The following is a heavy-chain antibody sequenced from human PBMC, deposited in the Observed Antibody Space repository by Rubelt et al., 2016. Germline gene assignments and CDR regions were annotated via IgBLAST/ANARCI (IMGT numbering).Heavy chain of an antibody. CDR2: IYYSGST. CDR1: GGSISSSSYY. D-gene: IGHD6-13*01. Sequence: QLQLQESGPGLVKPSETLSLTCTVSGGSISSSSYYWGWIRQPPGKGLEWIGSIYYSGSTYYHPSLKSRVTISVDTSKHQSSLKLSSVTAADTAVYHCARDRGSSSWYGVDYWGQGTLVTVSS. J-gene: IGHJ4*02. V-gene: IGHV4-39*07. CDR3: ARDRGSSSWYGVDY.